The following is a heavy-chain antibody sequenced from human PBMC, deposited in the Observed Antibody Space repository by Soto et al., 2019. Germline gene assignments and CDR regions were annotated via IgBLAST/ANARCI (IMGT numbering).Heavy chain of an antibody. V-gene: IGHV4-39*01. J-gene: IGHJ4*02. CDR2: IYYSGST. Sequence: SKTLSLTCTVSGGSISSSSYYWGWIRQPPGKGLEWIGSIYYSGSTYYNPSLKSRVTISVDTSKNQFSLKLSSVTAADTAVYYCARFSLGSGSYFPDYWGQGTLVTAPQ. CDR1: GGSISSSSYY. CDR3: ARFSLGSGSYFPDY. D-gene: IGHD1-26*01.